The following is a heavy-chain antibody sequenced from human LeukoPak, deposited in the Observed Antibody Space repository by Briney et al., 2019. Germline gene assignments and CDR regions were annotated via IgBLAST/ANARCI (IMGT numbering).Heavy chain of an antibody. CDR3: AKDDEMATVTRALYYFGH. CDR2: ITGSGDRT. Sequence: PGGSLRLSCSASGFTFSSYAMAWVRQAPGKGLEWVSAITGSGDRTDYADSVRGRITISRDNSKNTLYLQMNSLRAEDTAVYYCAKDDEMATVTRALYYFGHWGPGTRVTVSS. J-gene: IGHJ4*02. V-gene: IGHV3-23*01. CDR1: GFTFSSYA. D-gene: IGHD5-24*01.